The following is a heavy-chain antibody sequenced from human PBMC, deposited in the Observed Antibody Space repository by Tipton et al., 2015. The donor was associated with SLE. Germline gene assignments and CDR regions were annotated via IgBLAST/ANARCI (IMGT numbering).Heavy chain of an antibody. CDR3: AMRRPQFWCFDY. CDR1: GESLRNYF. J-gene: IGHJ4*02. D-gene: IGHD2-8*01. Sequence: TLSLTCAVYGESLRNYFWTWIRQPPGKGPEWIEAIDLGGATNYNPSHKSRVTISVDTSKNHFSLRLNSVTAADTAVYKCAMRRPQFWCFDYWGQGYQVTVSS. CDR2: IDLGGAT. V-gene: IGHV4-34*01.